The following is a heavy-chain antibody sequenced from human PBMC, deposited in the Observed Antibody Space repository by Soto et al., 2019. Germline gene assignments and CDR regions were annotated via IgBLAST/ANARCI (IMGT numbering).Heavy chain of an antibody. CDR3: ARVDDDFWSAFDS. J-gene: IGHJ4*02. CDR1: GGSISSYY. D-gene: IGHD3-3*01. V-gene: IGHV4-59*12. CDR2: IYYSGST. Sequence: SETLSLTCTVSGGSISSYYWSWIRQPPGKGLEWIGYIYYSGSTNYNPSLKSRATISVDTSKSQFSLKLSSVTAADTAVYYCARVDDDFWSAFDSWGQGILVTVSS.